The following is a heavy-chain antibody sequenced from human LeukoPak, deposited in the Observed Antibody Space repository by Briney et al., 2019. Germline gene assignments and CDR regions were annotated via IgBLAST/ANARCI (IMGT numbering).Heavy chain of an antibody. CDR1: GYTFTSYY. J-gene: IGHJ4*02. Sequence: ASVKVSCKASGYTFTSYYMHWVRQAPGQGLEWMGMINPSGGSTSYAQKFQGRVTMTRDTSTSTVYMELSSLRSEDTAVYYCARDEPEQPGIRGGYSGYANPPDYWGQGTLVTVS. V-gene: IGHV1-46*01. CDR3: ARDEPEQPGIRGGYSGYANPPDY. D-gene: IGHD5-12*01. CDR2: INPSGGST.